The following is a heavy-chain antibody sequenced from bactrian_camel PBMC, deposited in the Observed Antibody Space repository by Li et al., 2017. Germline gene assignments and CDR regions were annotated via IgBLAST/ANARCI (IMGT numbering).Heavy chain of an antibody. V-gene: IGHV3-2*01. CDR3: ATLPGYYKDYIHRPMFGY. J-gene: IGHJ6*01. Sequence: ESGGGSVQAGGSLRLSCAISEYPDPSTCVGWFRQAPGKGLEWVSSIIPDGTLTYYNDQVQGRFTISRGNGKKSLYLQLNSLETEDTATYYCATLPGYYKDYIHRPMFGYRGQGTQVTVS. CDR1: EYPDPSTC. D-gene: IGHD4*01. CDR2: IIPDGTLT.